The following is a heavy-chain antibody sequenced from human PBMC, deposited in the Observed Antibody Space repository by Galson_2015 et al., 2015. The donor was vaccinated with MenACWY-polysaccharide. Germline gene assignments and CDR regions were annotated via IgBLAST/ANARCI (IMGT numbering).Heavy chain of an antibody. CDR2: ISQKRGTTI. CDR1: KFTFSAYY. Sequence: SLRLSCAASKFTFSAYYMNWIRQAPGKGLEWISYISQKRGTTIYYAASVNRRFTTTSDNDNTSLLLQMNSLSPEDTAVYYCARSMRPKCTGGRCFDYFDYWGQGTLVTVSS. CDR3: ARSMRPKCTGGRCFDYFDY. J-gene: IGHJ4*02. V-gene: IGHV3-11*01. D-gene: IGHD2-15*01.